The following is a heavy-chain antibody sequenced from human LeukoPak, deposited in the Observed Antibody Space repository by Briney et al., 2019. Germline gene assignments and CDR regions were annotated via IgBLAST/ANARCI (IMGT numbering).Heavy chain of an antibody. CDR1: GFTFSSYG. V-gene: IGHV3-23*01. CDR3: AKRLEVVATTIDY. CDR2: INSGGGST. Sequence: PGGSLRLSCAASGFTFSSYGMHWVRQAPGKGLEWVSGINSGGGSTYYADSVKGRFTISRDNSKNTLYLQMNSLRGEDTAVYYCAKRLEVVATTIDYWGQGTLVTVSS. J-gene: IGHJ4*02. D-gene: IGHD5-12*01.